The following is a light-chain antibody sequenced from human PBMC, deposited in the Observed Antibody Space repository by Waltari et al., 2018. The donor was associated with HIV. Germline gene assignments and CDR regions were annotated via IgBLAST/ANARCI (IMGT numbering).Light chain of an antibody. CDR1: SDSVGHQG. CDR2: RNN. Sequence: AGLSQPPSLSTGLGQTATLTCTGNSDSVGHQGAVWLQHHQCLPPRLLSHRNNNRPSGVADRFSAATSGNTAFLTIRGLRSEDEADYFCSAWDSSITGWIFGGGTQLAVL. J-gene: IGLJ2*01. V-gene: IGLV10-54*01. CDR3: SAWDSSITGWI.